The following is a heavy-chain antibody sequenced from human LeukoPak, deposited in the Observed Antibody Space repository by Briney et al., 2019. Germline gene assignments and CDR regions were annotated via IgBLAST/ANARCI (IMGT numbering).Heavy chain of an antibody. CDR1: GYTFTSYG. J-gene: IGHJ4*02. D-gene: IGHD3-22*01. CDR2: ISAYTGNT. Sequence: ASVKVSCKASGYTFTSYGISWVRQAPGQGLEWMGWISAYTGNTNYAQKLQGRVTMTTDTSTSTAYMELRSLRSDDTAVHYCARVSAYYYDSSGYYGLDYWGQGTLVTVSS. CDR3: ARVSAYYYDSSGYYGLDY. V-gene: IGHV1-18*01.